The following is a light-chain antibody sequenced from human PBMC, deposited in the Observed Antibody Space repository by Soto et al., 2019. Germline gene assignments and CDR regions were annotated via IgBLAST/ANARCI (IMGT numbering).Light chain of an antibody. Sequence: DIQMTQSPSTQSASVGDRVTITCRASQSIDSWSAWYQQKPGKAPQLLIYRASNLESGVPSRFSGSGSGTEFTLTISSLQPDDFATYYCQQYNSYWTFGQGTKVEVK. V-gene: IGKV1-5*03. CDR2: RAS. J-gene: IGKJ1*01. CDR1: QSIDSW. CDR3: QQYNSYWT.